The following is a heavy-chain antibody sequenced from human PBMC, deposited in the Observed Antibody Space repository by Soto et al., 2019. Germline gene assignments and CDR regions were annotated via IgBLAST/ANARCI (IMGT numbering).Heavy chain of an antibody. CDR3: STLIAMNTDTEYHYAY. CDR1: GFTFSNVY. Sequence: GGSLRLSCAASGFTFSNVYMNWVRQAPGKGLEWVGRIKSKTDGGTTDYAAPVKGRLTISRDDSKNTLYLQMNSLKTEDTAVYYFSTLIAMNTDTEYHYAYWAQRTLVTVSS. J-gene: IGHJ4*02. V-gene: IGHV3-15*07. CDR2: IKSKTDGGTT. D-gene: IGHD2-21*01.